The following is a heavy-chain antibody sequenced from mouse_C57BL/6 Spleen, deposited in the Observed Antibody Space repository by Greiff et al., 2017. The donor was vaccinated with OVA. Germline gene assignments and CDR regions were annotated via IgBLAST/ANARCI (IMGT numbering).Heavy chain of an antibody. Sequence: QVQLQQPGAELVMPGASVKLSCKASGYTFTSYWMHWVKQRPGQGLEWIGEIDPSDSYTTYNQKFKGKSTLTVDKSSSTAYMQLSSLTSEDSAVYYCARSDTTVVANGYFDVWGTGTTVTVSS. CDR3: ARSDTTVVANGYFDV. J-gene: IGHJ1*03. V-gene: IGHV1-69*01. CDR1: GYTFTSYW. D-gene: IGHD1-1*01. CDR2: IDPSDSYT.